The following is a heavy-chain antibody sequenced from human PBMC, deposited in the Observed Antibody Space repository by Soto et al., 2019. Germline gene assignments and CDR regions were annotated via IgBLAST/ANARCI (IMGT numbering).Heavy chain of an antibody. CDR1: GGTFSSYA. V-gene: IGHV1-69*01. J-gene: IGHJ5*02. CDR2: IIPIFGTA. Sequence: QVQLVQSGAEVKKPGSSVKVSCKASGGTFSSYAMSWVRQAPGQGLEWMGGIIPIFGTANYAQNFQGRVTITADESTSTAYMELSSLRSEDTAVYYCARVPWYCSSTSCFNWFDPWGQGTLVTVSS. D-gene: IGHD2-2*01. CDR3: ARVPWYCSSTSCFNWFDP.